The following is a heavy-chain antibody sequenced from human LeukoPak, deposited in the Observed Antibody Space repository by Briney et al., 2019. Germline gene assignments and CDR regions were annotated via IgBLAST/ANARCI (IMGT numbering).Heavy chain of an antibody. J-gene: IGHJ6*03. CDR1: GGTFSSYA. V-gene: IGHV1-69*06. Sequence: SVKVSCKASGGTFSSYAISWVRQAPGQGLEWTGGIIPIFGTANYAQKFQGRVTITADKSTSTAYMELSSLRSEDTAVYYCARGRRDGYNLNYYYYYYMDVWGKGTTVTVSS. D-gene: IGHD5-24*01. CDR2: IIPIFGTA. CDR3: ARGRRDGYNLNYYYYYYMDV.